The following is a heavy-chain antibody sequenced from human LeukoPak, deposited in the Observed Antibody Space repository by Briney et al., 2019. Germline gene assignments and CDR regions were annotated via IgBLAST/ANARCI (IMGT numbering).Heavy chain of an antibody. CDR1: GFTFSTYS. CDR2: INGRGGRT. CDR3: ARDGAEWELHWFDP. D-gene: IGHD1-26*01. V-gene: IGHV3-23*01. Sequence: PGGSLRLSCAASGFTFSTYSMNWVRQAPGKGLEWVSAINGRGGRTYYADSVKGRFTISRDNSKNTLYLQMNSLRAEDTAVYYCARDGAEWELHWFDPWGQGTLVTVSS. J-gene: IGHJ5*02.